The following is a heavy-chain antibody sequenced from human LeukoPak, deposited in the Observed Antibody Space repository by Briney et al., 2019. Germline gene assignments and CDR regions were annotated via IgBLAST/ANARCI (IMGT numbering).Heavy chain of an antibody. CDR2: IYTSGST. Sequence: SQTLSLTCTVSGGSISSGSYYWSCIRQPAGKGLEWIGRIYTSGSTNYNPSLNSRVTISVNASKNQFSLKLSSVTAAHTAVYYGAGRYGDPSGNYYYYMDVWGKGTTVTISS. D-gene: IGHD4-17*01. CDR1: GGSISSGSYY. V-gene: IGHV4-61*02. CDR3: AGRYGDPSGNYYYYMDV. J-gene: IGHJ6*03.